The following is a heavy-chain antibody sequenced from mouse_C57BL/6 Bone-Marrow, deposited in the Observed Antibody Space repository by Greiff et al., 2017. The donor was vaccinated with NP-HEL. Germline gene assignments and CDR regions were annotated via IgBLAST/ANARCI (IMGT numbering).Heavy chain of an antibody. CDR1: GYTFTSYG. Sequence: VQVVESGAELARPGASVKLSCKASGYTFTSYGISWVKQRTGQGLEWIGEIYPRSGNTYYNEKFKGKATLTADKSSSTAYMELRSLTSEDSAVYFCARSRLYYYGSDWYFDVWGTGTTVTVSS. D-gene: IGHD1-1*01. CDR2: IYPRSGNT. J-gene: IGHJ1*03. V-gene: IGHV1-81*01. CDR3: ARSRLYYYGSDWYFDV.